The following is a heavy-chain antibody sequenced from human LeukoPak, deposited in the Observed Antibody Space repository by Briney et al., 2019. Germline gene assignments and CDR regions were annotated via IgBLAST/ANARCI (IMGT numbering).Heavy chain of an antibody. CDR1: GFTFSSYG. CDR2: VSSGSSYT. D-gene: IGHD2-8*01. CDR3: ARDACANGVCYTVDFDY. Sequence: GGSLRLSCAASGFTFSSYGMNWVRQAPGKGLEWVSCVSSGSSYTLYLDSVQGRFTISRDNAKNSLYLQMSSLRDEDTAVYYCARDACANGVCYTVDFDYWGQGTLVTVSS. V-gene: IGHV3-21*01. J-gene: IGHJ4*02.